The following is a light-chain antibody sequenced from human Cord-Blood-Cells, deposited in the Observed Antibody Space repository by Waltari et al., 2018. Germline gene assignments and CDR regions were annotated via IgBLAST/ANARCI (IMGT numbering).Light chain of an antibody. CDR2: DAS. CDR1: QSISSW. CDR3: QQYNSYSPMYT. Sequence: DIQMTQSPSTLSASVGDRVTITCRASQSISSWLAWYQQKPGKAPKLLIYDASSLESGVPSRFSGSGSGTEFTLTISSLQPDDFVTYYCQQYNSYSPMYTFGQGTKLEIK. J-gene: IGKJ2*01. V-gene: IGKV1-5*01.